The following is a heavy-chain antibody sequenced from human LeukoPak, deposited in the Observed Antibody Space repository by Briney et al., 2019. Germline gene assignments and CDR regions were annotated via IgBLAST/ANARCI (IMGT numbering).Heavy chain of an antibody. CDR2: IYYSGST. CDR3: ARHAVAVAYPYFDY. J-gene: IGHJ4*02. D-gene: IGHD6-19*01. CDR1: GGSISSYY. Sequence: SETLSLTCTVSGGSISSYYWSWIRQPPGKGLEWIGYIYYSGSTNYNPSLKSRVTISVDTSKNQFPLKLSSVTAADTAVYYCARHAVAVAYPYFDYWGQGTLVTVSS. V-gene: IGHV4-59*08.